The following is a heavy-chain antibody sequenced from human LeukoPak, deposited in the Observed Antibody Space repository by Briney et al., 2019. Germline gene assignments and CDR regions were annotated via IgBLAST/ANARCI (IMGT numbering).Heavy chain of an antibody. V-gene: IGHV4-38-2*02. CDR2: IHHSGRT. CDR3: ARDHLANLASRLFDP. Sequence: SETLSLTCIVSTYSISSDYYWGWIRQPPGKGLEWIGSIHHSGRTYYNPSLKSRVTISVDTSKNHFSLKLNSVTAADTAVYYCARDHLANLASRLFDPWGQGTLVTVSS. CDR1: TYSISSDYY. J-gene: IGHJ5*02. D-gene: IGHD3-3*01.